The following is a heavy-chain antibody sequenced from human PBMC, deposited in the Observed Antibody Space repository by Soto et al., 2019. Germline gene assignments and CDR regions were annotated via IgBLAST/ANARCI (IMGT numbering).Heavy chain of an antibody. V-gene: IGHV3-21*01. D-gene: IGHD4-17*01. Sequence: EVQLVESGGGLVKPGGSLRLSCAASGFTFSSYSMNWVRQAPGKGLEWVSSISSSSSYIYYADSVKGRFTISRDNAKNSLYLQMNSLRAEDTAVYYCARCTAVTRNWYFDLWGRGTLVTVSS. J-gene: IGHJ2*01. CDR3: ARCTAVTRNWYFDL. CDR2: ISSSSSYI. CDR1: GFTFSSYS.